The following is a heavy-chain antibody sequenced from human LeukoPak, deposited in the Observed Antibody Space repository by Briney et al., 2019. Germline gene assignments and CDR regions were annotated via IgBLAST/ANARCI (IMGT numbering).Heavy chain of an antibody. D-gene: IGHD3-16*01. CDR1: GGSISSSTYY. V-gene: IGHV4-39*01. Sequence: SETLSLTCTVSGGSISSSTYYWGWIRRPPRKGLEWVGSIYYSGSTYYNPSLKSRVTVSVDTSKNQFSLKLSSVTAADTAVYYCVRGSTLRHYQYWGQGTLVTVSS. CDR3: VRGSTLRHYQY. CDR2: IYYSGST. J-gene: IGHJ4*02.